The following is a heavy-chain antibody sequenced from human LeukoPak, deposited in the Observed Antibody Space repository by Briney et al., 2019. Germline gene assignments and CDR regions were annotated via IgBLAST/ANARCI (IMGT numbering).Heavy chain of an antibody. CDR2: ISSSSSYI. CDR3: ARDLGPYSSGWYFDY. J-gene: IGHJ4*02. Sequence: GSLRLFCAASGFTFSSYSMNWVRQAPGKGLEWVSSISSSSSYIYYADSVKGRFTISRDNAKNSLYLQMNSLRAEDTAVYYCARDLGPYSSGWYFDYWGQGTLVTVSS. CDR1: GFTFSSYS. D-gene: IGHD6-19*01. V-gene: IGHV3-21*01.